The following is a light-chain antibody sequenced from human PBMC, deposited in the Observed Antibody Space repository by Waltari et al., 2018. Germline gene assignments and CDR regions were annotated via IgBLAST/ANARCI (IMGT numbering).Light chain of an antibody. CDR2: GNS. CDR1: SSNIRAGHD. V-gene: IGLV1-40*01. Sequence: PGQRVTISCTGSSSNIRAGHDVHWYQQLPGTAPKLLIYGNSHRPSGVPDRFSGSKSGTSASLAITGLQAEDEADYYCQSYDSSLSGYVFGTGTKVTVL. CDR3: QSYDSSLSGYV. J-gene: IGLJ1*01.